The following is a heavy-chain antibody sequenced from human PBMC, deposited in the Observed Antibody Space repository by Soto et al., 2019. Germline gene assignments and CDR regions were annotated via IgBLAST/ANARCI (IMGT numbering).Heavy chain of an antibody. Sequence: ASVKVSCKASGYTFTSYAMHWVRQAPGQRLEWMGWINAGNGNTKYSQKFQGRVTITKDTSASTAYMELSSLISEDTAVYYCARGGGWYVWFDPWGQGTLVTVSS. V-gene: IGHV1-3*01. D-gene: IGHD6-19*01. CDR3: ARGGGWYVWFDP. CDR2: INAGNGNT. J-gene: IGHJ5*02. CDR1: GYTFTSYA.